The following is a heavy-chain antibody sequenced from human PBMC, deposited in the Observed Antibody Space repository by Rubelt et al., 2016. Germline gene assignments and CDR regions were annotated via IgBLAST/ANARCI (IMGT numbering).Heavy chain of an antibody. CDR1: GYTFTSYA. CDR3: ARKGYGYGMDV. D-gene: IGHD3-16*01. CDR2: INAGNGNT. J-gene: IGHJ6*02. V-gene: IGHV1-3*01. Sequence: QVPLVQSGAEVKKPGASVKGSCKASGYTFTSYAMHWVRQAPGQRLEWMGWINAGNGNTKYSQKFQGRVTITRDTSASTADMELSSLRSEDSAVYYCARKGYGYGMDVWGQGTTVTVSS.